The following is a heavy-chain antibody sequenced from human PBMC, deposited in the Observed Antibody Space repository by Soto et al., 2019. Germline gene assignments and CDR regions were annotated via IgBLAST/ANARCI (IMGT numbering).Heavy chain of an antibody. V-gene: IGHV4-30-2*01. CDR2: IYHSGST. Sequence: QLQLQESGSGLVKPSQTLSLTCAVSGGSISSGGYSWSWIRQPPGKGLEWIGYIYHSGSTYYNPSLKSRVTVSVARSKNQFSLKLRSVTAADTAVYFCAAGGGLPRYSWGQGNLVTVSS. CDR1: GGSISSGGYS. CDR3: AAGGGLPRYS. D-gene: IGHD5-12*01. J-gene: IGHJ4*02.